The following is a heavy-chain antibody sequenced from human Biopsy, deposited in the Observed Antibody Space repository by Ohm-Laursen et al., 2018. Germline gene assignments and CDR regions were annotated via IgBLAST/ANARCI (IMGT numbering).Heavy chain of an antibody. V-gene: IGHV4-59*01. Sequence: SETLSLTCTVSGGSISSDYWSWIRQTPGKGLEWIGYIYYSGSTNYNPSLKSRVTIPVDTSKNQSSLRLNSVTAADTAVYYCARATNSTGWPYYYFYGMDVWGQGTTVTVSS. CDR3: ARATNSTGWPYYYFYGMDV. CDR1: GGSISSDY. CDR2: IYYSGST. D-gene: IGHD2/OR15-2a*01. J-gene: IGHJ6*02.